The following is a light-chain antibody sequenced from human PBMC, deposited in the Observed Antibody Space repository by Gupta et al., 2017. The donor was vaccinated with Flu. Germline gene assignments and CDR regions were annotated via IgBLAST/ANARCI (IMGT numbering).Light chain of an antibody. CDR2: AKI. CDR3: NARDSTDNHQAV. V-gene: IGLV3-19*01. CDR1: SLRTSY. Sequence: SSQLTQDPAVSVALGQTVRITCPGDSLRTSYASWYQQKPGQAPVLVIYAKIIRPPGIPDRFSGSSSGNTASLPITGAQAEDEADYYCNARDSTDNHQAVFGGGTKLTVL. J-gene: IGLJ2*01.